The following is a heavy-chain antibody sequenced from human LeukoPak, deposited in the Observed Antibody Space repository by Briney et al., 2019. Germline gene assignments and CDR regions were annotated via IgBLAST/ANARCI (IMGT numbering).Heavy chain of an antibody. CDR1: GGSITSDSGY. J-gene: IGHJ3*02. CDR2: VYYSGST. CDR3: AREGGYNMDDAFDI. V-gene: IGHV4-39*01. Sequence: SETLSLTCTLSGGSITSDSGYWGWLRQPPGKGLEWIGSVYYSGSTFHNPSLRSRVTLSVDTSKNQFSLRLRSVTAADTAVYYCAREGGYNMDDAFDIWGQGTMVSVSS. D-gene: IGHD5-18*01.